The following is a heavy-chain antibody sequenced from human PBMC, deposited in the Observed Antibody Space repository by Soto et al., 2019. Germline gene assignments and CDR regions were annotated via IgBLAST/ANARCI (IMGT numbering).Heavy chain of an antibody. J-gene: IGHJ4*02. CDR3: AGGIAARPLGY. Sequence: PSETLSLTCTVSGGSFSSFYWSWIRQPPGKGLEWIGNVHFSGSTDYNPSLGSRVSISVDRSKNQFSLRLSSVTAADTAVYYCAGGIAARPLGYWGQGTLVTVSS. V-gene: IGHV4-59*12. D-gene: IGHD6-6*01. CDR1: GGSFSSFY. CDR2: VHFSGST.